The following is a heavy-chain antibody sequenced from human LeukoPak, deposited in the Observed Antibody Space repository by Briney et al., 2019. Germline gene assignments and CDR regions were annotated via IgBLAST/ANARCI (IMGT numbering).Heavy chain of an antibody. CDR1: GGSFSGYY. V-gene: IGHV4-34*01. CDR2: INHSGST. J-gene: IGHJ4*02. CDR3: ARAWYLDY. Sequence: KASETLSLTCAVYGGSFSGYYWSWIRQPPGKGLEWIGEINHSGSTNYNPSLKSRVTISVDTSKNQFSLKLSSVTAADTAVYYCARAWYLDYWGQGTLVTVSS.